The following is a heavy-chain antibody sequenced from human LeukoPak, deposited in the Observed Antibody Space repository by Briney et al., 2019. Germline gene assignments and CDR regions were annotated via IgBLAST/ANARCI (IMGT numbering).Heavy chain of an antibody. Sequence: GGSLRLSCAASGFTFSSYAMSWVRQAPGKGLEWVSAISGSGGSTYYADSVKGRFTISRDNSKNTLYLQMNSLRAEDTAVYYCAKGDAYHYDTPSDYWGQGTLVTVSS. V-gene: IGHV3-23*01. CDR2: ISGSGGST. D-gene: IGHD3-22*01. CDR3: AKGDAYHYDTPSDY. J-gene: IGHJ4*02. CDR1: GFTFSSYA.